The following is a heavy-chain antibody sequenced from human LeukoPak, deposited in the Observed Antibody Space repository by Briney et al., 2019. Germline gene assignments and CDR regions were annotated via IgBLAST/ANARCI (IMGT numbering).Heavy chain of an antibody. V-gene: IGHV4-61*02. CDR2: IYTSGGT. J-gene: IGHJ4*02. D-gene: IGHD6-13*01. CDR1: GGSISSGSYY. CDR3: ASPPAGYSSSWYRN. Sequence: SETLSLTCTVSGGSISSGSYYWSWIRQPAGKGLEWIGRIYTSGGTNYNPSLKSRVTISVDTSKNQFSLKLSSVTAADTAVYYCASPPAGYSSSWYRNWGQGTLVTVSS.